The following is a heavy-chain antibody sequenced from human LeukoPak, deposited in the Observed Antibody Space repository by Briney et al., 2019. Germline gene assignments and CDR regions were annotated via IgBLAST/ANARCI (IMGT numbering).Heavy chain of an antibody. CDR3: ARGVTYCSSTSCYTLDY. CDR1: GYTFSSSD. Sequence: ASVKVSCKASGYTFSSSDINWVRQATGQGLEWMGWMNPNSGNTGYVRKFQGRVTMTRNTSISTAYMELSSLRSEDTAVYYCARGVTYCSSTSCYTLDYWGQGTLVTVSS. CDR2: MNPNSGNT. J-gene: IGHJ4*02. V-gene: IGHV1-8*01. D-gene: IGHD2-2*02.